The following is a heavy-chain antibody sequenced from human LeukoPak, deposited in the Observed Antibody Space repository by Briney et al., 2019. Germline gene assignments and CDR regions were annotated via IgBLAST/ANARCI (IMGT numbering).Heavy chain of an antibody. CDR3: ARQYSSGWSYYYGLDV. V-gene: IGHV6-1*01. Sequence: SQTLSLTRAISGDSVSSNSAAWNWIRQSPSRGLEWLGRTYYRSKWYNDYELSVKSRITINPDTSKNQVSLQLNSVTPEDTAVYYCARQYSSGWSYYYGLDVWGQGSTVTVSS. CDR1: GDSVSSNSAA. D-gene: IGHD6-19*01. J-gene: IGHJ6*02. CDR2: TYYRSKWYN.